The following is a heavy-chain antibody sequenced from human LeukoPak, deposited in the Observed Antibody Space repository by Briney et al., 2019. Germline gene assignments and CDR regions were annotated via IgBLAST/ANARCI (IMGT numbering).Heavy chain of an antibody. J-gene: IGHJ4*02. Sequence: SETLSLTCTVSGGSISSYYWSWIRQPPGKGLEWIGYIYYSGCTNYNPSLKSRVTISVDTSKNQFSLRLSSVTAADTAVYYCARGTTLEGTVTTSDWGQGTLVTVSS. CDR2: IYYSGCT. D-gene: IGHD4-17*01. CDR3: ARGTTLEGTVTTSD. CDR1: GGSISSYY. V-gene: IGHV4-59*12.